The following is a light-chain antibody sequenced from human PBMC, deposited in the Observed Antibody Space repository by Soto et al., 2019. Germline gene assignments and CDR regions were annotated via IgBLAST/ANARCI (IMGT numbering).Light chain of an antibody. Sequence: DIQMTQSPSTLSASVGDSVTITCRASQSISPWLAWYQQKPGKAPTLLIYKASSLEGGVPSRFSGSASGTDFNITLSSLQPDDFATYYCQQYNTYPLTFGGGTTVEIK. CDR2: KAS. V-gene: IGKV1-5*03. CDR1: QSISPW. J-gene: IGKJ4*01. CDR3: QQYNTYPLT.